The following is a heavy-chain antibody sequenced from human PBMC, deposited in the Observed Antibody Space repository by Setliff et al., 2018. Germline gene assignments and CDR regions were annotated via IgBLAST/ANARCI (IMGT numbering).Heavy chain of an antibody. CDR1: GSAISSGHY. V-gene: IGHV4-38-2*02. D-gene: IGHD4-17*01. Sequence: PSETLSLTCAVSGSAISSGHYWGWIRQPPGKGLEWIGSFRPSGKTYYNPSLKSRVTISVDTSKKHFSLKLTSVTAADSAVYYCVRDAGDGYGVDAYAGGGFDIWGQG. J-gene: IGHJ3*02. CDR3: VRDAGDGYGVDAYAGGGFDI. CDR2: FRPSGKT.